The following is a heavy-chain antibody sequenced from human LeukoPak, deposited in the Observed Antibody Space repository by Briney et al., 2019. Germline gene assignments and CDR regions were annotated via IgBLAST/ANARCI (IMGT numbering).Heavy chain of an antibody. CDR1: GFTFSSYS. J-gene: IGHJ3*02. Sequence: GGSLRLSCAASGFTFSSYSMDWVRQAPGKGLEWVSSMSSSSKYIYYADSVKGRFTISRDNAKNSLFLQMNRLRAEDTAVYYCARGSISIAVAADAFDIWGQGTMVTVSS. CDR2: MSSSSKYI. CDR3: ARGSISIAVAADAFDI. V-gene: IGHV3-21*01. D-gene: IGHD6-19*01.